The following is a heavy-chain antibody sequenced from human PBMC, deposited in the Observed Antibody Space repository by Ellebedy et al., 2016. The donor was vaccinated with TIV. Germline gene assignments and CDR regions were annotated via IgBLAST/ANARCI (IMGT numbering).Heavy chain of an antibody. CDR3: ARAAYSSGWSWP. J-gene: IGHJ5*02. Sequence: SETLSLTXAVYGGSFSGYYWSWIRQPPGKGLEWIGEINHSGSTNYNPSLKSRVTISVDTSKNQFSLKLSSVTAADTAVYYCARAAYSSGWSWPWGQGTLVTVSS. CDR2: INHSGST. V-gene: IGHV4-34*01. D-gene: IGHD6-19*01. CDR1: GGSFSGYY.